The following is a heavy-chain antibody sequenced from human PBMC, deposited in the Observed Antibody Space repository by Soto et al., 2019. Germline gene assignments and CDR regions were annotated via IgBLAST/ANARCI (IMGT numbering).Heavy chain of an antibody. CDR3: ASSEGLRYFDWLPPDY. J-gene: IGHJ4*02. CDR1: GGTFSSYA. Sequence: QVQLVQSGAEVKKPGSSVKVSCKASGGTFSSYAISWVRQAPGQGLEWMGGIIPFFGTAYYAQKFQGRVTTTADKSTSTVYMELSSLRSEDTAVYYCASSEGLRYFDWLPPDYWGQGTLVTVSS. D-gene: IGHD3-9*01. V-gene: IGHV1-69*06. CDR2: IIPFFGTA.